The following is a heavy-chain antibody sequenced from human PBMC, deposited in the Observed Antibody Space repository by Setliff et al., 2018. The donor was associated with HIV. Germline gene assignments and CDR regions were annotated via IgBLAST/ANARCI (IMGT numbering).Heavy chain of an antibody. D-gene: IGHD6-25*01. Sequence: GGSLRLSCEASGFRVTDTYMDWVRQAPGKGLEWGGRTRNKANGYITEYGASVQGRFTISRDNSKDSLSPQINNLKAEDTAVYYSVRAAAGLDIWRPGIRVTVSS. J-gene: IGHJ4*02. CDR2: TRNKANGYIT. CDR1: GFRVTDTY. CDR3: VRAAAGLDI. V-gene: IGHV3-72*01.